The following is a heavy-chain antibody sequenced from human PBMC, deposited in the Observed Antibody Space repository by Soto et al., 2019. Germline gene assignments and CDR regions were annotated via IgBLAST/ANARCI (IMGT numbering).Heavy chain of an antibody. CDR1: GGSLSRGGFY. D-gene: IGHD3-22*01. CDR2: TFFRGST. CDR3: ARERGYRGGYDRALNYYGMDG. J-gene: IGHJ6*02. V-gene: IGHV4-31*03. Sequence: PSGTPSPPRPVSGGSLSRGGFYWGWVPPHPGEGPGGIGETFFRGSTYYNPSLKSRVTISVDTSKNQFSLKLSSVTAADTAVYYCARERGYRGGYDRALNYYGMDGWGQGTTVTV.